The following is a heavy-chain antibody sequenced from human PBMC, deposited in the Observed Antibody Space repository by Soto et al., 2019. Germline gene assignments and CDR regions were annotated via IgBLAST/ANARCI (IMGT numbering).Heavy chain of an antibody. CDR2: ITGSGSST. CDR3: ARHGTYDYHYDMDV. J-gene: IGHJ6*02. Sequence: AGGSLSLSSAASGFTVSVYAMTWIRQAPGKGLEWMSGITGSGSSTYNADSVKGRFTISRDKSKSTLFLQMNSLRAEDTAVYYCARHGTYDYHYDMDVWGQGTTVTVSS. CDR1: GFTVSVYA. D-gene: IGHD2-8*01. V-gene: IGHV3-23*01.